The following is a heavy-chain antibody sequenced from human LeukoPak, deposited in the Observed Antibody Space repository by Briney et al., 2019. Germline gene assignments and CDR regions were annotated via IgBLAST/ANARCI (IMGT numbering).Heavy chain of an antibody. V-gene: IGHV3-74*01. CDR2: INGDGTTT. Sequence: GGSLRLSCAASGFTLSTHWMHWVRQAPGKGLVWVLRINGDGTTTSYADSVKGRFTISRVNAKSTLYLEMDSLRAEDTAIYYCARRWYTGTYYYFDLWGQGTLVTVSS. CDR1: GFTLSTHW. CDR3: ARRWYTGTYYYFDL. J-gene: IGHJ4*02. D-gene: IGHD1-26*01.